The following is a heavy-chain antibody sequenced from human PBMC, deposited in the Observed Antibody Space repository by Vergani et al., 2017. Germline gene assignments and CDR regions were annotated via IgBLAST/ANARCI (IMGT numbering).Heavy chain of an antibody. CDR2: SDDKGKS. CDR3: VRRDFWVGPRTFDF. CDR1: GAAFNSYQ. J-gene: IGHJ3*01. Sequence: QVQLHQWGAGLLKTSETLSLTCAVSGAAFNSYQWTWIRQSPGRGLEWIGESDDKGKSICNPTLKSRVTISVDNSKRHFSLHVTSVTAADSAMYYCVRRDFWVGPRTFDFWGAGTPVTVSS. V-gene: IGHV4-34*01. D-gene: IGHD3-3*01.